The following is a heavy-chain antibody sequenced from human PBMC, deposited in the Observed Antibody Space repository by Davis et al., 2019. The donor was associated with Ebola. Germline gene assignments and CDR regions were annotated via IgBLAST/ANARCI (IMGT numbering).Heavy chain of an antibody. CDR1: GYGFTSYW. D-gene: IGHD5-24*01. V-gene: IGHV5-51*01. Sequence: GESLKISCTGSGYGFTSYWIGWVRQMPGKGLEWMGIIYPGDSDTRYSPSFQGQVTISADKSISTAYLQWSSLKASDTAMYYCARQKEMATIRSSFDYWGQGTLVTVSS. CDR2: IYPGDSDT. CDR3: ARQKEMATIRSSFDY. J-gene: IGHJ4*02.